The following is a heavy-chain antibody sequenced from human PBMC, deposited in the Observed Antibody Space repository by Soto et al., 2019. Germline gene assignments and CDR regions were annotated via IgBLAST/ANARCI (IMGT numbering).Heavy chain of an antibody. CDR1: GFTFRDYA. CDR3: ARVYSSGWYLGYYFDY. J-gene: IGHJ4*02. V-gene: IGHV3-23*01. CDR2: ISGSADST. D-gene: IGHD6-19*01. Sequence: GGALRLSCAASGFTFRDYAMTWVRQAPGRGLEWVSLISGSADSTFYADSLKGRFTISRDNSKSTLYLQVNSLRAEDSAIYYCARVYSSGWYLGYYFDYWGQGTLVTVSS.